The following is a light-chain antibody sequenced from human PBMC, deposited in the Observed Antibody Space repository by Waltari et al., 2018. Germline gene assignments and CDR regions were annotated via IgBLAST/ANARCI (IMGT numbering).Light chain of an antibody. J-gene: IGKJ2*01. CDR1: QSLLYSNGYNY. CDR3: MQALQTPYT. V-gene: IGKV2-28*01. CDR2: LGS. Sequence: DIVMTQSPLSLPVTPGEPASISCRSSQSLLYSNGYNYLDWYLQKPGQSPQLLVYLGSNRASGVPDRVSGSGSGTDFTLKISRVEAEDVGVYYCMQALQTPYTFGQGTKLEIK.